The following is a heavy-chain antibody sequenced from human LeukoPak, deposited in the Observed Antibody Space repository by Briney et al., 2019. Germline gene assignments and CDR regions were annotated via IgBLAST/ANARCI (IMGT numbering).Heavy chain of an antibody. Sequence: SETLSLTCTVSGGSISSYYWNWIRQSPGKGLEWIGYIYYSGSTNYDPSLKSRVTISVDTSKKQFSLKLSSVTAADTAVYYCARVSNEEPYYYDSSGYYHDACDIWGQGTMVTVSS. D-gene: IGHD3-22*01. CDR3: ARVSNEEPYYYDSSGYYHDACDI. J-gene: IGHJ3*02. V-gene: IGHV4-59*01. CDR2: IYYSGST. CDR1: GGSISSYY.